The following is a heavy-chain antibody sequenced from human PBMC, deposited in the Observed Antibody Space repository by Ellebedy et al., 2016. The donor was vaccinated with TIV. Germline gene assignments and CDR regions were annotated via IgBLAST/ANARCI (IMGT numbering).Heavy chain of an antibody. D-gene: IGHD3-22*01. CDR2: TYYSGST. CDR3: AVRDYYDSSGFVY. CDR1: GVAISSADYY. V-gene: IGHV4-30-4*01. J-gene: IGHJ4*02. Sequence: MPSETLSLTCTVSGVAISSADYYWSWIRQRPGQGLECIAYTYYSGSTYYNPSLKSRLTISVDTSKNQFSLTLSSVTAADTAVYYCAVRDYYDSSGFVYWGQGTLVTVSS.